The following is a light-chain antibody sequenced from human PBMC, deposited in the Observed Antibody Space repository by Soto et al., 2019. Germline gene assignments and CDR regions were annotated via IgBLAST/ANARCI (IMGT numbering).Light chain of an antibody. CDR3: QHYNSYSEE. Sequence: IQMPKSPSILSASVLYIFTITFRASQSISSWLAWYQQKPGKAPNLLIYDVSSLESGVPSRFSGSGSGTEFTLTISSLQPDDFATYYCQHYNSYSEEFGQGTKVDIK. CDR1: QSISSW. J-gene: IGKJ1*01. CDR2: DVS. V-gene: IGKV1-5*01.